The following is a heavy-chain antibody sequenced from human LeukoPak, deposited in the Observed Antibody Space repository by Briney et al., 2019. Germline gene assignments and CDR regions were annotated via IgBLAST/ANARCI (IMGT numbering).Heavy chain of an antibody. CDR1: GFTLSDYY. D-gene: IGHD6-13*01. Sequence: GGSLRLSCAASGFTLSDYYMSWIRQAPGKGLEWVSYISSSSSYTNYADSVKGRFTISRDNAKNSLYLQMNSLRAEDTAVYYCARDISYNSLDYWGQGTLVTVSS. CDR2: ISSSSSYT. CDR3: ARDISYNSLDY. V-gene: IGHV3-11*06. J-gene: IGHJ4*02.